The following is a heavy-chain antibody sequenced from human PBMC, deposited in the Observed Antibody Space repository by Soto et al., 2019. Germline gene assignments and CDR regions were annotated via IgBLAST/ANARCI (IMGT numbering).Heavy chain of an antibody. V-gene: IGHV4-59*01. CDR2: IYDSGST. CDR1: GGSFSTYY. CDR3: ARDAYYYGSGSSYYYGMDV. J-gene: IGHJ6*02. D-gene: IGHD3-10*01. Sequence: QVQLQESGPGLVKPSETLSLTCTVSGGSFSTYYWNWIRQPPGKGLEWIGYIYDSGSTNYDPSVRSLVTKSLVTSKNQFSLKLSSVTAADTAVYYCARDAYYYGSGSSYYYGMDVWGQGTTVTVSS.